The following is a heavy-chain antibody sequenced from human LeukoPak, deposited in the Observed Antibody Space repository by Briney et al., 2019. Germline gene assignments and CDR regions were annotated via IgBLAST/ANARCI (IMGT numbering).Heavy chain of an antibody. CDR2: IYYSGST. CDR1: GGSISSSSYY. CDR3: ATEYGSADAFDI. V-gene: IGHV4-39*07. J-gene: IGHJ3*02. Sequence: SETLSLTCTVSGGSISSSSYYWGWIRQPPGKGLEWIGSIYYSGSTYYNPSLKSRVTISVDTSKNQFSLKLSSVTAADTAVYYCATEYGSADAFDIWGQGTMVTVSS. D-gene: IGHD3-10*01.